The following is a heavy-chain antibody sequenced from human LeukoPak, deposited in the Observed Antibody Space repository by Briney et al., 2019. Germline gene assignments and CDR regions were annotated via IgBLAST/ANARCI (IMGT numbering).Heavy chain of an antibody. V-gene: IGHV3-66*01. CDR1: GFTVSSNY. D-gene: IGHD5-24*01. CDR2: IYSGGST. J-gene: IGHJ3*02. Sequence: GGSLRLSCAASGFTVSSNYMSWVRQAPGKGLEWVSVIYSGGSTYYADSVKGRFTISRDNSKNTLYLQMNSLRAEYTAVYYCARDRKRWLQSDAFDIWGQGTMVTVSS. CDR3: ARDRKRWLQSDAFDI.